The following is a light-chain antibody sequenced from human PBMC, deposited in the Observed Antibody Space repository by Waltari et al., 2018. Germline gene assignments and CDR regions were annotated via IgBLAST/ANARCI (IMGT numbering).Light chain of an antibody. CDR2: YVT. Sequence: QSALTQPASVSGSPGQSITIPCTGTSSNIGAYNLVSWFQHHPGTVPELVIYYVTKRPSGISDRFSGSTSGTTASLTISALQADDEADYYCCSWSTSGSWMFGGGTKVTVL. V-gene: IGLV2-23*02. J-gene: IGLJ3*02. CDR3: CSWSTSGSWM. CDR1: SSNIGAYNL.